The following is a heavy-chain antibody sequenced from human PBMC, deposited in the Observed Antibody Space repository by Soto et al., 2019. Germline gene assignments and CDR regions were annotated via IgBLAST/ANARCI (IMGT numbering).Heavy chain of an antibody. J-gene: IGHJ4*02. CDR2: ISYDGSNK. Sequence: PGGSLRLSCAASGFTFSSYGMHWVRQAPGKGLEWVAVISYDGSNKYYADSVKGRFTISRDNSKNTLYLQMNSLRAEDTAVYYCAKERIIEQDTIDYWGQGTLVTVSS. V-gene: IGHV3-30*18. CDR1: GFTFSSYG. CDR3: AKERIIEQDTIDY. D-gene: IGHD1-20*01.